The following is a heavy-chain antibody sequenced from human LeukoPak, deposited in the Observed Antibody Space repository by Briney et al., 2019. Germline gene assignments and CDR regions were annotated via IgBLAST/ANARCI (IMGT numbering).Heavy chain of an antibody. D-gene: IGHD3-22*01. Sequence: GESLKISCKGSGYSFTSYWIGWVRQMPGKGLEWMGIIYPGDSDTRYSPSFQGQVTISADKSISTAYLQWSSLKASDTATYYCARWGTYYYDSSGYYSYYFDYWGQGTLVTVSS. CDR2: IYPGDSDT. J-gene: IGHJ4*02. CDR1: GYSFTSYW. V-gene: IGHV5-51*01. CDR3: ARWGTYYYDSSGYYSYYFDY.